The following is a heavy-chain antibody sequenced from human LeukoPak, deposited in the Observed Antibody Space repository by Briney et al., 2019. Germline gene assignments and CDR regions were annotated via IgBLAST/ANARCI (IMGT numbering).Heavy chain of an antibody. CDR3: ARVLYCSGGSCRDY. CDR1: GFTFSSYS. J-gene: IGHJ4*02. Sequence: NPGGSLRLSCAASGFTFSSYSMNWVRQAPGKGLEWVSSISSSSSYIHYADSVKGRFTISRDNAKNSLYLQMNSLRAEDTAVYYCARVLYCSGGSCRDYWGQGTLVTVSS. CDR2: ISSSSSYI. D-gene: IGHD2-15*01. V-gene: IGHV3-21*01.